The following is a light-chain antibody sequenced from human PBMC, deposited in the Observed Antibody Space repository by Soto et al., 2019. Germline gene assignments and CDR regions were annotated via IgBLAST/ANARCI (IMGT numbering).Light chain of an antibody. CDR2: DVS. Sequence: QSVLTQPASVSGSPGQSITISCTGTSSDVGGYNYVSWYQQHPGKAPKLMIYDVSNRLSGVSNRFSGSKSGNTASLTISGLQAEDEADYYCSSYTSSSTLYVFGPGTKLTVL. V-gene: IGLV2-14*01. CDR1: SSDVGGYNY. CDR3: SSYTSSSTLYV. J-gene: IGLJ1*01.